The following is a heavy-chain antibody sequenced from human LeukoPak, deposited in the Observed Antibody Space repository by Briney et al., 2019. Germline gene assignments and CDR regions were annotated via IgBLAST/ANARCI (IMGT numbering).Heavy chain of an antibody. V-gene: IGHV3-30*02. CDR2: IRYDGSNK. D-gene: IGHD2-21*02. Sequence: GGSLRLSCAASGFTFSSYGMHWVRQAPGKGLAGVAFIRYDGSNKYYADSVKGGFTISRENSKNTLYLQMNSLRAEDTAVYYCAKLGCGGDYSKLYYMDVWGKRTTVTISS. J-gene: IGHJ6*03. CDR3: AKLGCGGDYSKLYYMDV. CDR1: GFTFSSYG.